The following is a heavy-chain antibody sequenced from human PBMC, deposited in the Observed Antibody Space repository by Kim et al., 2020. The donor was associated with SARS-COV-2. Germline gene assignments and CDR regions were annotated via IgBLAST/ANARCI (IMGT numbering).Heavy chain of an antibody. CDR2: ISVEGSWQ. CDR3: ARDVHSSGSAGTFDF. J-gene: IGHJ3*01. Sequence: GGSLRLSCAASGFTLTSRPMHWVRQAPGKGLEWVAVISVEGSWQNYADSVKGRFTISRDHSKNTLYLQMDSLRDEDTAVYFCARDVHSSGSAGTFDFWG. D-gene: IGHD6-19*01. CDR1: GFTLTSRP. V-gene: IGHV3-30*04.